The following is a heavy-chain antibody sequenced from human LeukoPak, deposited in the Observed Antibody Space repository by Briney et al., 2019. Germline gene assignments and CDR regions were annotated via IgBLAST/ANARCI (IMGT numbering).Heavy chain of an antibody. CDR1: GFTFSSYA. CDR3: AKEATSTWCGGWFDR. CDR2: ITATTGRT. V-gene: IGHV3-23*01. J-gene: IGHJ5*02. D-gene: IGHD6-13*01. Sequence: PGGSLRLSCAASGFTFSSYAMSWVRQAPGRGLEWASGITATTGRTYYADSVKGRFTISRDNSKNTLYLQMNSLRAEDTGKFYCAKEATSTWCGGWFDRWGQGTLVTVSS.